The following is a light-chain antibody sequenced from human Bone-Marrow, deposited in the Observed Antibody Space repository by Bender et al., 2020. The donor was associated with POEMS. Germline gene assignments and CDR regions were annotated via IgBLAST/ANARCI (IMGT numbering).Light chain of an antibody. CDR1: SSKVGSYP. J-gene: IGLJ3*02. CDR3: ATWDDSLNGLV. V-gene: IGLV1-44*01. Sequence: QSVLTQPPSASGTPGQRVTISCSGSSSKVGSYPVNWYQQLPGAPPKLVIFNNSQRPSGVPDRYSGSNSGTSASLAISRLLSDDEADFYCATWDDSLNGLVFGGGTKLTVL. CDR2: NNS.